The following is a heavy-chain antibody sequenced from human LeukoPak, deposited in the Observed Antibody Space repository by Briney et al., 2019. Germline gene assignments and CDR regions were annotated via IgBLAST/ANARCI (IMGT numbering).Heavy chain of an antibody. CDR1: GYNFRDYG. D-gene: IGHD6-19*01. CDR2: IKPSGGST. J-gene: IGHJ4*02. Sequence: ASVKVSCKASGYNFRDYGISWVRQAPGQGLEWMGIIKPSGGSTSYAQKFQDRVTMTRDTSTSTVYMELSSLRSEDTAVYYCARVHDSDWYFDYWGQGTLVTVSS. CDR3: ARVHDSDWYFDY. V-gene: IGHV1-46*01.